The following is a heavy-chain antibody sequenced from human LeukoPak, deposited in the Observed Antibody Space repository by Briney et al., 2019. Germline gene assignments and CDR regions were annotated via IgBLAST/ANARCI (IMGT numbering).Heavy chain of an antibody. CDR2: IYYSGST. CDR3: AREGYYGSGVNY. J-gene: IGHJ4*02. CDR1: GGSISSYY. V-gene: IGHV4-59*01. D-gene: IGHD3-10*01. Sequence: PSGTLSLTCTVSGGSISSYYWSWIRQPPGKGLEWIGYIYYSGSTNYNPSLKSRVTISVDTSKNQFSLKLSSVTAADTAVYYCAREGYYGSGVNYWGQGTLVTVSS.